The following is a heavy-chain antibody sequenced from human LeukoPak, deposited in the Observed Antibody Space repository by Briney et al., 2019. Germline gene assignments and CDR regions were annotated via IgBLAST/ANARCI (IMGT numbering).Heavy chain of an antibody. Sequence: PGGSLRLSCAASGFTFSSYSMNWVRQAPGRGLEWVSSISSSSSYIYYADSVKGRFTISRDNAKNSLYLQMNSLRAEDTAVYYCARDDDILTGYKYYFDYRGQGTLVTVSS. CDR3: ARDDDILTGYKYYFDY. V-gene: IGHV3-21*01. CDR1: GFTFSSYS. D-gene: IGHD3-9*01. J-gene: IGHJ4*02. CDR2: ISSSSSYI.